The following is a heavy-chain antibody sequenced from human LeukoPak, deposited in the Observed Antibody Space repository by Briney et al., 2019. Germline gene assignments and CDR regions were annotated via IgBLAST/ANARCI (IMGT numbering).Heavy chain of an antibody. CDR3: ARHRLDYGDAFDI. Sequence: SETLSVTCTVSGGSISSYYWSWIRQPPGKGLEWIGYIYYSGSTNYNPSLKSRVTISVDTSKNQFSLKLSSVTAADTAVYYCARHRLDYGDAFDIWGQGTMVTVSS. CDR1: GGSISSYY. V-gene: IGHV4-59*08. D-gene: IGHD4-17*01. J-gene: IGHJ3*02. CDR2: IYYSGST.